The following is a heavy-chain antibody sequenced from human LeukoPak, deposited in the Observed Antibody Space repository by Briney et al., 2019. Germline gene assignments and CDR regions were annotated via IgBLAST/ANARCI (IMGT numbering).Heavy chain of an antibody. CDR1: GFTFSSYW. CDR2: IKDDGSEK. CDR3: ARDRIDY. J-gene: IGHJ4*02. Sequence: GGSLRLSCVGSGFTFSSYWMAWVRQAPGKGLEWGANIKDDGSEKYSVYSVKGRFTMSSDNAKHSLYMQMSSPRAEDTAVYYCARDRIDYWGQGALVTVSS. V-gene: IGHV3-7*01.